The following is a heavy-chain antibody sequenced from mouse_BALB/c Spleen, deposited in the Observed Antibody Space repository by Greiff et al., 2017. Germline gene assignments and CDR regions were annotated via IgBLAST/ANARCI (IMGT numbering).Heavy chain of an antibody. J-gene: IGHJ3*01. CDR3: ARDMRGAWFAY. CDR2: ISDGGSYT. D-gene: IGHD2-3*01. CDR1: GFTFSDYY. V-gene: IGHV5-4*02. Sequence: EVHLVESGGGLVQPGGSLKLSCAASGFTFSDYYMYWVRQTPEKRLEWVATISDGGSYTYYPDSVKGRFTISRDNAKNNLYLQMSSLKSEDTAMYYCARDMRGAWFAYWGQGTLVTVSA.